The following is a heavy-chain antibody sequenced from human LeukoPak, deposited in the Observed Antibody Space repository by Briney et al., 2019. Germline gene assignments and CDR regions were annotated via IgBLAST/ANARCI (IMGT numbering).Heavy chain of an antibody. CDR2: LYIGGNT. J-gene: IGHJ4*02. Sequence: GGSLRLSCAASGLTVNNNYMNWVRQAPGKGLEWVSALYIGGNTYYADSVRGRFTISRDNSKNTLYLQMNSLRAEDTAIYYCMTAAGYNFGHYWGQGTLVTVSS. V-gene: IGHV3-53*01. CDR1: GLTVNNNY. D-gene: IGHD5-18*01. CDR3: MTAAGYNFGHY.